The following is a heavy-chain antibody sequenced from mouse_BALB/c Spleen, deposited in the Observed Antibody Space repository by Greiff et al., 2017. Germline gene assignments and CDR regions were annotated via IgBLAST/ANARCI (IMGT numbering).Heavy chain of an antibody. CDR1: GYTFSSYW. J-gene: IGHJ3*01. Sequence: QVQLQQSGAELMKPGASVKISCKATGYTFSSYWIEWVKQRPGRGLEWIGEILPGSGSTNYNEKFKGKATFTADTSSNTAYMQLSSLTSEDSAVYYCARGSYYYGSSSAWFAYWGQGTLVTVSA. V-gene: IGHV1-9*01. CDR2: ILPGSGST. CDR3: ARGSYYYGSSSAWFAY. D-gene: IGHD1-1*01.